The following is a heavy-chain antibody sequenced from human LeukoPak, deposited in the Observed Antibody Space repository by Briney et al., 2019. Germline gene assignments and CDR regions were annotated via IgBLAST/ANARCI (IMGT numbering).Heavy chain of an antibody. CDR3: ARGPDYDFWSGYYTPFDY. V-gene: IGHV4-30-2*01. CDR1: GGSISSGDYY. Sequence: SQTLSLTCTVSGGSISSGDYYWSWIRQPPGKGLEWIGYIYHSGSTYYNPSLKSRVTISVDRSKNQFSLKLSSVTAADTAVYYCARGPDYDFWSGYYTPFDYWGQGTLVTVSS. CDR2: IYHSGST. D-gene: IGHD3-3*01. J-gene: IGHJ4*02.